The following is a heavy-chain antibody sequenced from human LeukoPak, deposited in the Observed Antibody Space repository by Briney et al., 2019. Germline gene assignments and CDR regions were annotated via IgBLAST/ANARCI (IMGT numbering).Heavy chain of an antibody. Sequence: GESLKISCKGSGYSFTSYWIGWVRQMPGKGLEWMGIIYPGDSDTRYSPSFQGQVTISADKSISTAYLQWSSLKASDTAMYYCARRYYDFWSGHHNWFDPWGQGTLVTVSS. J-gene: IGHJ5*02. CDR1: GYSFTSYW. V-gene: IGHV5-51*01. CDR3: ARRYYDFWSGHHNWFDP. D-gene: IGHD3-3*01. CDR2: IYPGDSDT.